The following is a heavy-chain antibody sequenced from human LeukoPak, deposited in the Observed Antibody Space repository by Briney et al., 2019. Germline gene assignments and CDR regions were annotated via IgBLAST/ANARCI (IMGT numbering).Heavy chain of an antibody. V-gene: IGHV3-48*01. CDR1: GFTFRNYS. CDR3: AKDLGGTGPIYFDY. D-gene: IGHD2-15*01. CDR2: INNDSGVI. J-gene: IGHJ4*02. Sequence: GGSLRLSCAASGFTFRNYSMTWVRQAPGKGLEWISFINNDSGVIYYADSVKGRFAISRDNAKNSLYLQVISLRAEDTAVYYCAKDLGGTGPIYFDYWGQGTLVTVSS.